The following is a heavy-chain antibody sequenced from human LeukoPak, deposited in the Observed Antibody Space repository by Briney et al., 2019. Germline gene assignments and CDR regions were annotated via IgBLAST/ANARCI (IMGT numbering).Heavy chain of an antibody. V-gene: IGHV4-38-2*01. D-gene: IGHD3-3*01. Sequence: SETLSLTCAVSGYSISSGYYWGWIRQPPGKGLEWIGSIYHSGGTYYNPSLKSRVTISVDTSKNQFSLKLSSVTAADTAVYYCARRTPYYDFWSGLLFDPWGQGTLVTVSS. J-gene: IGHJ5*02. CDR3: ARRTPYYDFWSGLLFDP. CDR2: IYHSGGT. CDR1: GYSISSGYY.